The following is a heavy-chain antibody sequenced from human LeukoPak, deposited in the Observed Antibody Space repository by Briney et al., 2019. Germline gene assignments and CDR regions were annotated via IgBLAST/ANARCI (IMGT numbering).Heavy chain of an antibody. V-gene: IGHV3-30*04. J-gene: IGHJ5*02. CDR2: ISYDGSNK. Sequence: AGGSLRLSCAASGFTFSSYVMHWVRQAPGKGLEWVAVISYDGSNKYYADSVKGRFTISRDNSKNTVYLQVNSLRDEDTAVYFCARDYGSYYDILTGYGNWFDPWGQGTLVTVSS. CDR3: ARDYGSYYDILTGYGNWFDP. CDR1: GFTFSSYV. D-gene: IGHD3-9*01.